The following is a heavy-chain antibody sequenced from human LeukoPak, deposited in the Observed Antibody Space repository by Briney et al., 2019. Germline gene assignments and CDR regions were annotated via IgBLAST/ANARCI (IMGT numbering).Heavy chain of an antibody. CDR3: ARWSGSVTARNYYYYMDV. CDR1: GGSISSGDYY. Sequence: SETLSLTCTVSGGSISSGDYYWSWIRQPPGKGLEWIGYIYYSGSTYYNPSLKSRVTISVDTSKNQFSLKLSSVTAADTAVYYCARWSGSVTARNYYYYMDVWGEGTTVTVSS. D-gene: IGHD6-6*01. J-gene: IGHJ6*03. CDR2: IYYSGST. V-gene: IGHV4-30-4*01.